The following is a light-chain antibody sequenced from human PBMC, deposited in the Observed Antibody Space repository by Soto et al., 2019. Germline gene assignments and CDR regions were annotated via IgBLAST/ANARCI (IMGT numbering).Light chain of an antibody. J-gene: IGKJ4*01. Sequence: PGERATLSCRASQLVSSSYLAWYQQKPGQAPRLLIYDASNRATGIPARFSGSGSGTDFTLTISSLEPEDFAVYYCQQRSNWPLTFGGGTKVDIK. CDR3: QQRSNWPLT. CDR2: DAS. CDR1: QLVSSSY. V-gene: IGKV3-11*01.